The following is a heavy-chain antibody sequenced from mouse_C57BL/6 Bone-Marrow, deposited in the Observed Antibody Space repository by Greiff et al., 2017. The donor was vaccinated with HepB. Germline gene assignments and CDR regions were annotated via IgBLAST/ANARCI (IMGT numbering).Heavy chain of an antibody. V-gene: IGHV5-12*01. CDR1: GFTFSDYY. Sequence: EVQRVESGGGLVQPGGSLKLSCAASGFTFSDYYMYWVRQTPEKRLEWVAYISNGGGSTYYPDTVKGRFTISRDNAKNTLYLQMSRLKSEDTAMYYCARRGTMVRYFDVWGTGTTVTVSS. J-gene: IGHJ1*03. D-gene: IGHD2-1*01. CDR2: ISNGGGST. CDR3: ARRGTMVRYFDV.